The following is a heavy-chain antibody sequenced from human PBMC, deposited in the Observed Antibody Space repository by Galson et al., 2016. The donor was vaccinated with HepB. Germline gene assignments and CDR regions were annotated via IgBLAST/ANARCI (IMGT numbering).Heavy chain of an antibody. CDR1: GAPISEYY. J-gene: IGHJ6*02. D-gene: IGHD5-18*01. V-gene: IGHV4-59*01. Sequence: SETLSLTCAVSGAPISEYYWSWIRQTPGKGLEWIGYIYYNVRATYNPSLRSRVTLSVDTSKNQLSLNLKSVSAADTSVYYCARGAYIYGSGDYYGMDVWGQGTTVTVSS. CDR3: ARGAYIYGSGDYYGMDV. CDR2: IYYNVRA.